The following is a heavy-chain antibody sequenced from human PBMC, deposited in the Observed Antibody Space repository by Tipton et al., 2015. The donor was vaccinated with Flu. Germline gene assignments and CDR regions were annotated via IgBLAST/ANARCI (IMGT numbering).Heavy chain of an antibody. J-gene: IGHJ6*02. Sequence: TLSLTCTVSGGSISSGSYYWSWIRQPAGKGLEWIGRIYTSGSTNYNPSLKSRVTISVDTSKNQFSLKLSSVTAADTAVYYCARSIVVVPAARTYEYYGMDVWGQGP. CDR3: ARSIVVVPAARTYEYYGMDV. V-gene: IGHV4-61*02. CDR1: GGSISSGSYY. D-gene: IGHD2-2*01. CDR2: IYTSGST.